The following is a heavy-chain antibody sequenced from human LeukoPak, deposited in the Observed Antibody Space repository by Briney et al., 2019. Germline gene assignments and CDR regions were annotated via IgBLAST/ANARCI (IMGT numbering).Heavy chain of an antibody. J-gene: IGHJ5*02. V-gene: IGHV3-30*18. CDR3: AKDKMATITGWFDP. CDR2: ISYDGSNK. D-gene: IGHD5-24*01. Sequence: PGRSLRLSCAASGFTFSSYGMHWVRQAPGKGLEWVAVISYDGSNKYYADSVKGRFTISRDNSKNTLYLQMNSLRAEDTAVYYCAKDKMATITGWFDPWGRGTLVTVSS. CDR1: GFTFSSYG.